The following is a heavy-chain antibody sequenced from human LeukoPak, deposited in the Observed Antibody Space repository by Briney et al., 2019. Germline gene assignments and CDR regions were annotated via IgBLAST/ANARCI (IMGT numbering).Heavy chain of an antibody. J-gene: IGHJ4*02. Sequence: GGSLRLSCAASGFTVSSNYMSWVRQAPGKGLEWVSVIYSGGSTYYADSVKGRFTISRDNSKNTLYLQMNSLRAEDTAVYYCARVTRIAVAGTGDYWGQGTLVTVSS. CDR2: IYSGGST. D-gene: IGHD6-19*01. CDR1: GFTVSSNY. CDR3: ARVTRIAVAGTGDY. V-gene: IGHV3-53*01.